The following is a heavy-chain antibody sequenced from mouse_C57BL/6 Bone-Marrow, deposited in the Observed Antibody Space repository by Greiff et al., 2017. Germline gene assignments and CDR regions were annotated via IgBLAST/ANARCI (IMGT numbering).Heavy chain of an antibody. Sequence: QVQLKQPGAELVMPGASVKLSCKASGYTFTSYWMHWVKQRPGQGLEWIGEIDPSDSDTNYNQKFKGKSTLTVDKSSSTAYMQLSSLTSEDSAVYYCARVGYYVYDWGQGTTLTVSS. CDR2: IDPSDSDT. J-gene: IGHJ2*01. D-gene: IGHD2-14*01. CDR1: GYTFTSYW. V-gene: IGHV1-69*01. CDR3: ARVGYYVYD.